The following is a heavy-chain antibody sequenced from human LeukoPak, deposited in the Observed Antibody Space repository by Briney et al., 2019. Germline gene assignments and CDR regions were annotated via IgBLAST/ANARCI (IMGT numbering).Heavy chain of an antibody. CDR1: GFTFSSYW. V-gene: IGHV3-74*01. Sequence: GGSLRLSCAASGFTFSSYWMHWVRQAPGKGLVWVSRINSDGSSTSYADSVKGRFTISRDNSKSTLYLQMNSLRAEDTAVYYCAKDREIQLWLRPINFDYWGQGTLVTVSS. CDR3: AKDREIQLWLRPINFDY. J-gene: IGHJ4*02. D-gene: IGHD5-18*01. CDR2: INSDGSST.